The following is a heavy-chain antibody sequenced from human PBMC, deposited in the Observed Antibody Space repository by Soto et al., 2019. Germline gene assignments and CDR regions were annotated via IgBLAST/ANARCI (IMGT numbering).Heavy chain of an antibody. D-gene: IGHD3-3*01. CDR2: MNPNSGNT. Sequence: ASVKVSCKASGGTFSSYAISWVRQAPGQGLEWMGWMNPNSGNTGYAQKFQGRVTMTRNTSISTAYMELSSLRSEDTAVYYCARGGYDYDFWSGSTAFDIWGQGTMVTVSS. V-gene: IGHV1-8*02. CDR1: GGTFSSYA. J-gene: IGHJ3*02. CDR3: ARGGYDYDFWSGSTAFDI.